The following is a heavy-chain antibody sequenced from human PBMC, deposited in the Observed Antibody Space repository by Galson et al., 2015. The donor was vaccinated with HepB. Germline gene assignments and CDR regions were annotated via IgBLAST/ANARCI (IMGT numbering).Heavy chain of an antibody. CDR1: GGTFSSYA. J-gene: IGHJ4*02. CDR3: ASPSGYSGYDWIENFDY. V-gene: IGHV1-69*04. CDR2: IIPILGIA. Sequence: SVKVSCKASGGTFSSYAISWVRQAPGQGLEWMGRIIPILGIANYAQKFQGRVTITADKSTSTAYMELSSLRSEDTAVYYCASPSGYSGYDWIENFDYWGQGTLVTVSS. D-gene: IGHD5-12*01.